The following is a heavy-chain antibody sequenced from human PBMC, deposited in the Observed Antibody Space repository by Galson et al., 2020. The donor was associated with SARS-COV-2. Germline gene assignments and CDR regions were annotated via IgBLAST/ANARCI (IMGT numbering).Heavy chain of an antibody. Sequence: GGSLRLSCATSGFTFDDYAMHWVRQAPGKGLEWVSVIDWDGGGTDHADSVKGRFTISRDSSKRSLYLQMNSLRPEDSALYYCAKELRLRQAPHGADAFDIWGQGTMVTVSS. CDR2: IDWDGGGT. CDR1: GFTFDDYA. J-gene: IGHJ3*02. V-gene: IGHV3-43D*04. D-gene: IGHD1-26*01. CDR3: AKELRLRQAPHGADAFDI.